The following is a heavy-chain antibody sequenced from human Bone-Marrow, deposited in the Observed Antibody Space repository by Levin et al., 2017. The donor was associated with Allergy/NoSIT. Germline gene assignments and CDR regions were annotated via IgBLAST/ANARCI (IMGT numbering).Heavy chain of an antibody. J-gene: IGHJ4*02. V-gene: IGHV1-2*02. D-gene: IGHD4-17*01. CDR1: GYTFINYY. CDR3: ARGETTLTPFDA. Sequence: EASVKVSCKASGYTFINYYMHWVRQAPGQGPEWLGWMNPNSGGAKSAQMFQGRVTMTRDTSNTTAYMELSGLRSDDTAVYYCARGETTLTPFDAWGPGTLVTVSS. CDR2: MNPNSGGA.